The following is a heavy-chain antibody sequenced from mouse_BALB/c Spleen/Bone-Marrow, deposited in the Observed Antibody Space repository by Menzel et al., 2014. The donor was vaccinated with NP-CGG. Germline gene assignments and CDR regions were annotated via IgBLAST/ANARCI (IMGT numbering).Heavy chain of an antibody. CDR2: IYPGNSDA. Sequence: VQLQQSGTVLARPGASVKMSCKASGYSFISYWMHWVKQRLGQGLEWIGAIYPGNSDASYNQKVKGKAKLTAVTSASTAYMELISLTNEDSAVYYCTRWGVYDYDGGFAYWGQGTLVTVSA. CDR3: TRWGVYDYDGGFAY. J-gene: IGHJ3*01. V-gene: IGHV1-5*01. D-gene: IGHD2-4*01. CDR1: GYSFISYW.